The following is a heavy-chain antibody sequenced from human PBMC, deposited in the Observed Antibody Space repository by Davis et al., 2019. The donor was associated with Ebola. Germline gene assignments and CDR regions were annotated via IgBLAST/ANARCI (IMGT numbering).Heavy chain of an antibody. CDR2: IWYDGSNK. D-gene: IGHD2-8*02. J-gene: IGHJ1*01. V-gene: IGHV3-33*08. Sequence: PGGSLRLSCEPSGSTSRTYVMTWAPQAPGKGLEWVALIWYDGSNKYYADSVKGRFTISRDNSKNTLYLQMNSLRAEDTAVYYCASGGRVLVAEYFQHWSQGTRVIVSS. CDR3: ASGGRVLVAEYFQH. CDR1: GSTSRTYV.